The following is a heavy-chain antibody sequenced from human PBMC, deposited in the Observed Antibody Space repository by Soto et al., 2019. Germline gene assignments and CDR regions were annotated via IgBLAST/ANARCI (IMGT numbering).Heavy chain of an antibody. CDR1: GYTFTGYY. CDR3: ARECPQYCSGGSCYQSACYGVDV. V-gene: IGHV1-2*04. CDR2: INPNSGGT. Sequence: ASVKVSCKASGYTFTGYYMHWVRQAPGQGLEWMGWINPNSGGTNYAQKFQGWVTMTRDTSISTAYMELSRLRSDDTAVYYCARECPQYCSGGSCYQSACYGVDVWGQGTTVTVSS. D-gene: IGHD2-15*01. J-gene: IGHJ6*02.